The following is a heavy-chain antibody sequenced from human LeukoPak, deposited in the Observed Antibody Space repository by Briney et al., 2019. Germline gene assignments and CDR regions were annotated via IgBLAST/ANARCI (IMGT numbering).Heavy chain of an antibody. CDR1: GGSFSGYY. Sequence: SETLSLTCAVYGGSFSGYYWSWIRQPPGKGLEWIGEINHSGSTNYNPSLKSRVTISVDTSKNQFSLKLSSVTAADTAVYYCARVPVLYDFWSGYYTRRYWFDPWGQGTLVTVSS. CDR2: INHSGST. V-gene: IGHV4-34*01. CDR3: ARVPVLYDFWSGYYTRRYWFDP. D-gene: IGHD3-3*01. J-gene: IGHJ5*02.